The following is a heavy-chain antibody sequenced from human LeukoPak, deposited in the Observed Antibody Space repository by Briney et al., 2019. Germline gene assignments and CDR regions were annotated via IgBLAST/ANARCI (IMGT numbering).Heavy chain of an antibody. V-gene: IGHV5-51*01. J-gene: IGHJ4*02. CDR1: GYSFTSYW. Sequence: GESLKIPCKGSGYSFTSYWIGWVRQMPGKGLEWMGIIYPGDSDTRYSPSSQGQVTISADKSISTAYLQWSSLKASDTAVYYCARLADSSGWYDYWGQGTLVTVSS. CDR3: ARLADSSGWYDY. D-gene: IGHD6-19*01. CDR2: IYPGDSDT.